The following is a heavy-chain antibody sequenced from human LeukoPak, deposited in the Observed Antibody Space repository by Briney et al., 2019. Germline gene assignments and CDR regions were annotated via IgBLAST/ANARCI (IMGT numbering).Heavy chain of an antibody. D-gene: IGHD1-1*01. Sequence: GGSLRLSCAASGFTFADYSMNWVRQAPGKGLEWVSSISSSSSYIYYADSVKGRFTISRDNAKNSLYLQMNSLRAEDTAVYYCARDLSGTTGFDYWGQGTLVTVSS. CDR2: ISSSSSYI. CDR1: GFTFADYS. J-gene: IGHJ4*02. CDR3: ARDLSGTTGFDY. V-gene: IGHV3-21*01.